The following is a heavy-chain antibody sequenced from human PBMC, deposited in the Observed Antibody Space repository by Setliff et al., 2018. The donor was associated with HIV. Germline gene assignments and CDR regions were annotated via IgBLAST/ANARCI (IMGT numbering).Heavy chain of an antibody. D-gene: IGHD6-19*01. V-gene: IGHV4-39*01. Sequence: SETLSLTCTVSGGSLSSSSYSWGWIRQPPGKGLEWITIIYYSGNTYYNPSLKSRITLSVDTSKNQFSLRLTSATASDTAVYYCARIQWLVPGGWFDPWGQGTLVTVSS. CDR3: ARIQWLVPGGWFDP. J-gene: IGHJ5*02. CDR1: GGSLSSSSYS. CDR2: IYYSGNT.